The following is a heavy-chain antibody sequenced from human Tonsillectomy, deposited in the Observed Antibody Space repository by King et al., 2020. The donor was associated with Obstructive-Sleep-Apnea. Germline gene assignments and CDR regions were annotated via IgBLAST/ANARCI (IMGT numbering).Heavy chain of an antibody. D-gene: IGHD1-14*01. CDR3: ARDGISGIDY. CDR1: GFTFSTYG. CDR2: IWSDGSNT. V-gene: IGHV3-33*01. Sequence: VKLVESGGGVVQPGGSLRLSCAASGFTFSTYGLHWVRQAPGKGLEWVAFIWSDGSNTHYADSVKGRFTISRDTSKKTLYLQISSLRAEDTALYYCARDGISGIDYWGQGVLVTVSS. J-gene: IGHJ4*02.